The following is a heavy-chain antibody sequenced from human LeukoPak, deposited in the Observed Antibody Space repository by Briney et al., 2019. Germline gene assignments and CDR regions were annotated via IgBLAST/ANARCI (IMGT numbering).Heavy chain of an antibody. J-gene: IGHJ4*02. D-gene: IGHD3-10*01. Sequence: GGSLRLSCAASGFTFSSYEMNWVRQATGKGLEGVSYISSSSSTIYYADSVKGRFTISRDNSKNTLYLQMNSLRTEDTAVYYCAREGKDYYGSGSYYNPLEYWGQGTLVTVSS. V-gene: IGHV3-48*01. CDR2: ISSSSSTI. CDR1: GFTFSSYE. CDR3: AREGKDYYGSGSYYNPLEY.